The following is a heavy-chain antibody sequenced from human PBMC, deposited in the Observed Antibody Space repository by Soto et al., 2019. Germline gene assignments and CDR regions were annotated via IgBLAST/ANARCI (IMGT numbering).Heavy chain of an antibody. D-gene: IGHD3-22*01. CDR2: TYYSGST. V-gene: IGHV4-39*01. J-gene: IGHJ4*02. CDR3: AILVYDSSGYRRG. Sequence: SETLSLTCSVSGSSISSSSYYWGWIRQPPGKGLHWIRSTYYSGSTYYNPSLKSRVTISVDTSNNQCSLKLSSVTAADTAVYYCAILVYDSSGYRRGWGQGTLGTVS. CDR1: GSSISSSSYY.